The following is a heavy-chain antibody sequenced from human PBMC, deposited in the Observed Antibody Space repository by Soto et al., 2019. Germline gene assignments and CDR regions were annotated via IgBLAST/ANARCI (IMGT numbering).Heavy chain of an antibody. D-gene: IGHD2-2*01. V-gene: IGHV4-61*01. Sequence: SETLSLTCTVSGGSFKSGSYSWSWIRQPPGKGLEWIGYVYHTGRTNYNPSLKSRVTISVDTSKNQFSLKLSSVTAADTAVYYCARAGGYCSSTSCRNRYYYYGMDVWGQGTTVTVSS. CDR2: VYHTGRT. CDR1: GGSFKSGSYS. CDR3: ARAGGYCSSTSCRNRYYYYGMDV. J-gene: IGHJ6*02.